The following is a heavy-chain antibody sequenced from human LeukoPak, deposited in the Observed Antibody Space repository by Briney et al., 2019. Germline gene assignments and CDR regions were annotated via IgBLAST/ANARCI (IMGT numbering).Heavy chain of an antibody. Sequence: SETLSLTCTVSGGSISSGGYYWSWIRQHPGKGLEWIGYIYFSGSTYYTPSLKSRVTISVDSSKNQFSLRLSSVTAADTAVYYCARGPYDYGYYGAPDYWGQGTLVTVPS. CDR2: IYFSGST. D-gene: IGHD4-17*01. CDR3: ARGPYDYGYYGAPDY. J-gene: IGHJ4*02. V-gene: IGHV4-31*03. CDR1: GGSISSGGYY.